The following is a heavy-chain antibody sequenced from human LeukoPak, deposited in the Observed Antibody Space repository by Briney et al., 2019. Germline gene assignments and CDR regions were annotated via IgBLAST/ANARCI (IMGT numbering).Heavy chain of an antibody. V-gene: IGHV1-69*05. CDR3: ARELWFGELLPLYYYMDV. D-gene: IGHD3-10*01. J-gene: IGHJ6*03. Sequence: SGNVSCKASGGTFSSYAISWVRQAPGQGLEWMGRIIPIFGTANYAQKWEGRATLTTDESTSTAYMALSSLRSEDTAVYYCARELWFGELLPLYYYMDVWGKGTTVTVSS. CDR2: IIPIFGTA. CDR1: GGTFSSYA.